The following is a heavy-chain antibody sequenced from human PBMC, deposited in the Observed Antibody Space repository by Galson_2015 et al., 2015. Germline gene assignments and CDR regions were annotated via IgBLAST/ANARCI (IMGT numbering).Heavy chain of an antibody. D-gene: IGHD2-15*01. CDR1: GFTVSSNY. CDR3: ARDLSARYCSGGSCYGCYGMDV. V-gene: IGHV3-53*01. Sequence: SLRLSCAASGFTVSSNYMSWVRQAPGKGLEWVSVIYSGGSTYYADSVKGRFTISRDNSKNTRYLQMNSLRAEDTAVYYCARDLSARYCSGGSCYGCYGMDVWGQGTTVTVSS. CDR2: IYSGGST. J-gene: IGHJ6*02.